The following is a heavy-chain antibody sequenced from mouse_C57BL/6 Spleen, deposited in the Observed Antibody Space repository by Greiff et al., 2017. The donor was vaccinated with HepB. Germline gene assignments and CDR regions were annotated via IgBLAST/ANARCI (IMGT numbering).Heavy chain of an antibody. Sequence: EVQVVESGPGLVKPSQSLSLTCSVTGYSITSGYYWNWIRQFPGNKLEWMGYISYDGSNNYNPSLKNRISITRDTSKNQFFLKLNSVTTEDTATYYCAREDYSNPWFAYWGQGTLVTVSA. CDR2: ISYDGSN. J-gene: IGHJ3*01. D-gene: IGHD2-5*01. V-gene: IGHV3-6*01. CDR3: AREDYSNPWFAY. CDR1: GYSITSGYY.